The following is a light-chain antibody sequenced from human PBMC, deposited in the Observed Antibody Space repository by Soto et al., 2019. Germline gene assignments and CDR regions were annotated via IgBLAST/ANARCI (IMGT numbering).Light chain of an antibody. CDR1: QSISSW. Sequence: DIQMTQSPSTLSASVGDRVTITCRASQSISSWLAWYQQKPGKAANLLIYKASTLGSGVPSRFSGGGSGTEFTLTISSLQPDDFATYYCQQHSSSSPYTVGQGTKLEIK. V-gene: IGKV1-5*03. J-gene: IGKJ2*01. CDR3: QQHSSSSPYT. CDR2: KAS.